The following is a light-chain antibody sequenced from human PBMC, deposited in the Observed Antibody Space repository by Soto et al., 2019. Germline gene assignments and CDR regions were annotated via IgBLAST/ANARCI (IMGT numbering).Light chain of an antibody. V-gene: IGLV3-21*04. CDR3: QVWDSSSDHRGV. CDR2: YDS. Sequence: SYELTQPPSVSVAPGKTARITCGGNKIGSKSVHWYQQKPGQAPVLVIYYDSDRPSGIPERFSGSNSGNTATLTISRVEAGDEADYYCQVWDSSSDHRGVFGGGTQLTVL. CDR1: KIGSKS. J-gene: IGLJ3*02.